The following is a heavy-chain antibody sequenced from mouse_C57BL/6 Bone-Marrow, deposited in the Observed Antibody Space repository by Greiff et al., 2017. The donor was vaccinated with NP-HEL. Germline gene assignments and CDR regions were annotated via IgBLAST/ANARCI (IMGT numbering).Heavy chain of an antibody. CDR2: ISSGGDYI. CDR3: TREELIYYYGSSYDAMDY. D-gene: IGHD1-1*01. Sequence: DVKLVESGEGLVKPGGSLKLSCAASGFTFSSYAMSWVRQTPEKRLEWVAYISSGGDYIYYADTVKGRFTISRDNARNTLYLQMSSLKSEDTAMYYCTREELIYYYGSSYDAMDYWGQGTSVTVSS. J-gene: IGHJ4*01. CDR1: GFTFSSYA. V-gene: IGHV5-9-1*02.